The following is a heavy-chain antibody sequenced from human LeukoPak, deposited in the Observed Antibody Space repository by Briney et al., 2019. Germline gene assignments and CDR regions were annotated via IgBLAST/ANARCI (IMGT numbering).Heavy chain of an antibody. CDR2: IIPIFGTA. CDR1: GGTFSSYA. CDR3: AILLWFGESLPDY. D-gene: IGHD3-10*01. Sequence: SVKVSCKASGGTFSSYAISWVRQAPGQGLEWMGGIIPIFGTANYAQKFQGRVTITTDESTSTAYMELSSLRSEDTAVYYCAILLWFGESLPDYWGQGTLVTVSS. V-gene: IGHV1-69*05. J-gene: IGHJ4*02.